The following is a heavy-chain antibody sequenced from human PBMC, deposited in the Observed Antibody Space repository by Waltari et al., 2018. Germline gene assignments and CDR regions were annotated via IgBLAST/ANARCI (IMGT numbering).Heavy chain of an antibody. CDR1: GFSFSNFG. Sequence: QVLLVESGGGVVQPGTSLRLSCAASGFSFSNFGMHWVRQAPGKGWESVAVISYDGRDLYYADSVKGRATISRDNSKNTLYLQMNSLRPEDTAVYYCAKEGVVINGYYFDYWGQGTLVTVSS. CDR2: ISYDGRDL. CDR3: AKEGVVINGYYFDY. J-gene: IGHJ4*02. D-gene: IGHD2-21*01. V-gene: IGHV3-30*18.